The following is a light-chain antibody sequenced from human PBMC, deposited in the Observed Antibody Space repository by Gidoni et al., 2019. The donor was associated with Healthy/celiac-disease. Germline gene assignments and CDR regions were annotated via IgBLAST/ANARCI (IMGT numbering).Light chain of an antibody. CDR2: DAS. CDR3: QQRSNWPRGT. CDR1: QSVSSY. V-gene: IGKV3-11*01. J-gene: IGKJ1*01. Sequence: EIVLTQSPATLSLSPGERATLSCRASQSVSSYLAWYQQKPGQAPRLLIYDASNRATGIPARFSGSGSGTEFTLTISSLEHEDDAVYYCQQRSNWPRGTFGQGTKVEIK.